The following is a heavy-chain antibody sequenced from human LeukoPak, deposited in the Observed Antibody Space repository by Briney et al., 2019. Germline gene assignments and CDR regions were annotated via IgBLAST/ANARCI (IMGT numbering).Heavy chain of an antibody. CDR2: ISGSGGST. CDR1: GFNFRDHA. Sequence: GGSLRLSCSSSGFNFRDHAMSWVRQAPGKGLEWVSSISGSGGSTYYADSVKGRFTISRDNSKNTLYLQMNSLRVEDTAVYYCAEEVGNTYPTFDYWGQGTLVTVSS. CDR3: AEEVGNTYPTFDY. D-gene: IGHD1-26*01. V-gene: IGHV3-23*01. J-gene: IGHJ4*02.